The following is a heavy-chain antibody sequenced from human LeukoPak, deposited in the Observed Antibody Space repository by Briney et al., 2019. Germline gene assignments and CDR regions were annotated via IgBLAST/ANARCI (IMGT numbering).Heavy chain of an antibody. CDR3: ASFYRNYDFWSGYSAAEYFQH. V-gene: IGHV4-30-2*01. D-gene: IGHD3-3*01. Sequence: SETLSLTCAVSGGSISSGGYSWSWIRQPPGKGPEWIGYIYHSGSTYYNPSLKSRVTISVDRSKNQFSLKLSSVTAADTAVYYCASFYRNYDFWSGYSAAEYFQHWGQGTLVTVSS. J-gene: IGHJ1*01. CDR2: IYHSGST. CDR1: GGSISSGGYS.